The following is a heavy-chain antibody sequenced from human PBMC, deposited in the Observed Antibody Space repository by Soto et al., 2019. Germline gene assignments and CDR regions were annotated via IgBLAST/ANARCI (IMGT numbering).Heavy chain of an antibody. Sequence: ASVKVSCKASGYTFTSYYMHWVRQAPGQGLEWMGIINPSGGSTSYAQKFQGRVTMTRDTSTSTVYMELSSLRSEDTAVYYCARGCSDGSCYSDAFDIWGQGTMVTVSS. D-gene: IGHD2-15*01. J-gene: IGHJ3*02. CDR1: GYTFTSYY. CDR2: INPSGGST. V-gene: IGHV1-46*03. CDR3: ARGCSDGSCYSDAFDI.